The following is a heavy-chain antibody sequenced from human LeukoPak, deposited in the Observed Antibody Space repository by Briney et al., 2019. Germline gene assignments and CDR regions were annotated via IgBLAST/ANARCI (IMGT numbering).Heavy chain of an antibody. V-gene: IGHV1-46*01. CDR3: ARGAPGYGYGMDV. Sequence: ASVKVSCKASGYTFTSYNMHWVRQAPGQGLEWMGIINPSGGSTSYAQKFQGRVTMTRDTSTSAVYMELSSLRSEDTAVYYCARGAPGYGYGMDVWGQGTTVTVSS. CDR1: GYTFTSYN. J-gene: IGHJ6*02. CDR2: INPSGGST. D-gene: IGHD2-15*01.